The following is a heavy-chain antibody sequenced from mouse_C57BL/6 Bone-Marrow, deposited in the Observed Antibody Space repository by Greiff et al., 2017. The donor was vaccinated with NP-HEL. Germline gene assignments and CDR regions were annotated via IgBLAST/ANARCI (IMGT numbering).Heavy chain of an antibody. D-gene: IGHD1-1*01. CDR3: ARGELLRFLYAMDY. CDR2: IHPNSGST. V-gene: IGHV1-64*01. Sequence: QVQLQQPGAELVKPGASVKLSCKASGYTFTSYWMHWVKQRPGQGLEWIGMIHPNSGSTNYNEKFKSKATLTVDKSSSTAYMQLSSLTSEDSAVYYCARGELLRFLYAMDYWGQGTSVTVSS. J-gene: IGHJ4*01. CDR1: GYTFTSYW.